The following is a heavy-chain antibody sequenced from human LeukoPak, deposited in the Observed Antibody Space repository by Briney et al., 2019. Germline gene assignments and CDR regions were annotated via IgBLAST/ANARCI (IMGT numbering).Heavy chain of an antibody. J-gene: IGHJ4*02. CDR3: AKDYDILTGFDY. CDR1: GFTFDDYA. Sequence: GGSLRLSCAASGFTFDDYAMHWVRQAPGKGLEWVSGISWNSGSIGYADSVKGRFTISRDNAKNSLYLQMNSLGAEDTALYYCAKDYDILTGFDYWGQGTLVTVSS. V-gene: IGHV3-9*01. D-gene: IGHD3-9*01. CDR2: ISWNSGSI.